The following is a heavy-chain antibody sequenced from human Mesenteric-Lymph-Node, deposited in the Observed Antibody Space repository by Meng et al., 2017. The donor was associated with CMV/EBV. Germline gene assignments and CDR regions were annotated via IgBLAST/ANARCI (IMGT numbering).Heavy chain of an antibody. D-gene: IGHD3-22*01. V-gene: IGHV3-9*01. CDR2: ISWNSGFI. Sequence: SLKISCAASGFTFADYAMHWVRQVPGKGLKWVSGISWNSGFIGYADSVKGRFTISRDNAKNTLYLQMNSLRAEDTAVYYCVRYYYYDSSGSYPYFDYWGQGTLVTVSS. J-gene: IGHJ4*02. CDR3: VRYYYYDSSGSYPYFDY. CDR1: GFTFADYA.